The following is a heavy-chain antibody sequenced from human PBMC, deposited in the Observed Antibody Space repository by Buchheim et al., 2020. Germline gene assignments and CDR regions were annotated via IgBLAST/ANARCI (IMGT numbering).Heavy chain of an antibody. J-gene: IGHJ4*02. Sequence: EVQLLESGGDLEQPGGSLRLSCAASGFSFSSYAMTWVRQAPGKGLEWVSTMSGSGDNTNYADSVKGRFTISRDNSKNTLYLQMDSLRAEDTAVYYCAKMRGTKYGQYHFDYWGQGT. D-gene: IGHD2-2*01. CDR1: GFSFSSYA. CDR3: AKMRGTKYGQYHFDY. CDR2: MSGSGDNT. V-gene: IGHV3-23*01.